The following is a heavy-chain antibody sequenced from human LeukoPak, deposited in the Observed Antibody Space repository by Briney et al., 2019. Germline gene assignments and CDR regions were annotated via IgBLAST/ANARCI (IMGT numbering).Heavy chain of an antibody. D-gene: IGHD2-15*01. CDR1: GFTFGSYA. CDR3: AKTTTGYSSGRYPAWPIDY. Sequence: PWGSLRLSCAASGFTFGSYAMYWVCQAPGKGLEWVSGIFGSGGSAHYADSVKGRFTISRDNSKNTVYLQMDSLRAEDTAIYYCAKTTTGYSSGRYPAWPIDYWGQGTLVTVSS. V-gene: IGHV3-23*01. CDR2: IFGSGGSA. J-gene: IGHJ4*02.